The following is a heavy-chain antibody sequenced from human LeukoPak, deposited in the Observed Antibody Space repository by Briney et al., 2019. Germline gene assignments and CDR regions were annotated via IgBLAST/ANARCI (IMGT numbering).Heavy chain of an antibody. CDR3: AKDLGILRFLNWPFDY. CDR2: MNPNSGNT. D-gene: IGHD3-3*01. J-gene: IGHJ4*02. CDR1: GYTFTSYD. Sequence: ASVKVSCKASGYTFTSYDINWVRQATGQGLEWMGWMNPNSGNTGYAQKFQGRVTITRNTSISIAYMELSSLRSEDTAVYYCAKDLGILRFLNWPFDYWGQGTLVTVSS. V-gene: IGHV1-8*03.